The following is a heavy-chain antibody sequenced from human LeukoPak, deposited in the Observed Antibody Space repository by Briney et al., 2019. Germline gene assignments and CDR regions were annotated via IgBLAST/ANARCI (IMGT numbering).Heavy chain of an antibody. Sequence: ASVKVSCKASGYTFTSYYMHWVRQAPGQGLEWMGIINPSGGSTSYAQKFQGRVTMTRGTSTSTVYMELSSLRSEDTAVYYCARDCPGYSSGWYSGGDNWFDPWGQGTLVTVSS. D-gene: IGHD6-19*01. J-gene: IGHJ5*02. CDR1: GYTFTSYY. V-gene: IGHV1-46*01. CDR3: ARDCPGYSSGWYSGGDNWFDP. CDR2: INPSGGST.